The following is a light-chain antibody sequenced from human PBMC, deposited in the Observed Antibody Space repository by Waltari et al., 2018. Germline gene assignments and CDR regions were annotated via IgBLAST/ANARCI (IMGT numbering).Light chain of an antibody. CDR1: QSISDW. CDR2: KAS. V-gene: IGKV1-5*03. CDR3: QQYNTYSS. Sequence: DIQMTQSPSSLSASVGDRVTITCQASQSISDWLAWYQQKPGKAPMLLIYKASILKSGVPSRFSGSGSGTQFTLTISSLQPDDFATYYCQQYNTYSSFGQGTKLEIK. J-gene: IGKJ2*01.